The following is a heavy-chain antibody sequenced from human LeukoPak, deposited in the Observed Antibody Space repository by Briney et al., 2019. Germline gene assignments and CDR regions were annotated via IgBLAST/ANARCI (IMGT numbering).Heavy chain of an antibody. V-gene: IGHV4-31*03. J-gene: IGHJ4*02. Sequence: PSQTLSLTCTVSGGSISSGDYYWSWIRQHPGKGLEWIGYIYYSGSTYYNPSLKSRVTISVDTSKNQFSLKLSSMTAADTAVYYCARDRAAAGLDYWGQGTLVTVSS. D-gene: IGHD6-13*01. CDR3: ARDRAAAGLDY. CDR1: GGSISSGDYY. CDR2: IYYSGST.